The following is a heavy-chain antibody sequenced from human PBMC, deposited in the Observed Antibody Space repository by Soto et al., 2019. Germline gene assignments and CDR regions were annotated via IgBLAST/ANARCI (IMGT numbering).Heavy chain of an antibody. D-gene: IGHD3-22*01. J-gene: IGHJ4*02. CDR1: GFTLNSYG. CDR3: ARDYDSSGYPRYYFDY. Sequence: PGGSMRLSCAASGFTLNSYGMHWVRQDPGKGLEWVAVIWYDGSNKYYADSVKGRFTISRDNSKNTLYLQMNSLRAEDTAVYYCARDYDSSGYPRYYFDYWGQGTLVTSPQ. CDR2: IWYDGSNK. V-gene: IGHV3-33*01.